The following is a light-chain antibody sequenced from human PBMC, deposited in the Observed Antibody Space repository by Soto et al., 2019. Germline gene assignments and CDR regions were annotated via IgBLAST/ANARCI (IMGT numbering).Light chain of an antibody. CDR2: DAS. Sequence: DIQMTQSPSSLSASVGDRLTITCQASHDITSYLNWYQHKPGKAPKLLIYDASILEAGVPPRFSGSGSGTDFTLTISGLQPEDVATYYCQQGNSFPFTFGPGTKVDIK. V-gene: IGKV1-33*01. J-gene: IGKJ3*01. CDR1: HDITSY. CDR3: QQGNSFPFT.